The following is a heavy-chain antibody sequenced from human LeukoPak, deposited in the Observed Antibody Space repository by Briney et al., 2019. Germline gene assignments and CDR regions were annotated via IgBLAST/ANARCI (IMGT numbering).Heavy chain of an antibody. D-gene: IGHD1-26*01. CDR3: ARDQRIAGPTTVDY. CDR1: GVIFSQSW. CDR2: INTDGRNT. J-gene: IGHJ4*02. Sequence: GGSLRLSCVVSGVIFSQSWMHWARQVPGKGLVWVSRINTDGRNTIYADSVKGRFTISRDNAKNTLYLQMNSLRAEDTAVYYCARDQRIAGPTTVDYWGKGTLVSVSS. V-gene: IGHV3-74*01.